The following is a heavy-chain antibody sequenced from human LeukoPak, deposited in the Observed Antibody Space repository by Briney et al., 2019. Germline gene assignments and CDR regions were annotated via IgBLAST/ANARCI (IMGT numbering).Heavy chain of an antibody. D-gene: IGHD3-22*01. CDR3: ARAVTYYYDSSGAGY. J-gene: IGHJ4*02. CDR2: IKQDGSEK. V-gene: IGHV3-7*01. Sequence: GGSLGLSCAASGFTFSSYWMSWVRQAPGKGLEWVANIKQDGSEKYYVDSVKGRFTISRDNAKNSLYLQMNSLRAEDTAVYYCARAVTYYYDSSGAGYWGQGTLVTVSS. CDR1: GFTFSSYW.